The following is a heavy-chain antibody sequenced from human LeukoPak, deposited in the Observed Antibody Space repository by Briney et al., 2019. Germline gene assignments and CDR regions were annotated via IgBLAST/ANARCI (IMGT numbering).Heavy chain of an antibody. CDR3: ARGMGSWYCTDV. CDR1: GGSISSSSYF. Sequence: SETLSLTCTVSGGSISSSSYFWGWIRQPPGKGLEWIGSIYYSGNTYYNPSLKSRVTISVDTSKNQFSLKLSSVTAADTAVYYCARGMGSWYCTDVWGQGTTVTVSS. J-gene: IGHJ6*02. CDR2: IYYSGNT. V-gene: IGHV4-39*02. D-gene: IGHD6-13*01.